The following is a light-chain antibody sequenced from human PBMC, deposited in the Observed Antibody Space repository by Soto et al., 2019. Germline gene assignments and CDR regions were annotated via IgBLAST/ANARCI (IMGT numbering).Light chain of an antibody. CDR2: GTF. V-gene: IGKV3-20*01. Sequence: EIVLTQSPGTLSLSPGKRATLSCRASQSLGTTDLVWYQQRSGQPPRFVIHGTFSTASGIPARFSGGGSGTDFTLTISRLEPEDSAVYYCQQYGSLPYTFGRGTRLEIQ. CDR3: QQYGSLPYT. CDR1: QSLGTTD. J-gene: IGKJ5*01.